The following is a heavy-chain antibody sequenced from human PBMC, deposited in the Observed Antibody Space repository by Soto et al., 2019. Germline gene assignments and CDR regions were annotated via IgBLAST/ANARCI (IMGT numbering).Heavy chain of an antibody. CDR1: GGSISSGDDS. CDR2: IYYSGST. CDR3: SRAGVATIYPGNNWFDP. J-gene: IGHJ5*02. V-gene: IGHV4-30-4*01. D-gene: IGHD5-12*01. Sequence: SENLHLSCTVSGGSISSGDDSWVWMRQPPWNGLEWIGYIYYSGSTYYNPSIKSRVTISVDTSKNQFSLNLSSVTAADTAMYYCSRAGVATIYPGNNWFDPWGQGTLVTVSS.